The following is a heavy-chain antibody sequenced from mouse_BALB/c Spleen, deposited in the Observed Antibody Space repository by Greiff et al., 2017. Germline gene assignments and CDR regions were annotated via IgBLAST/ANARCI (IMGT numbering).Heavy chain of an antibody. CDR2: IWGGGST. CDR1: GFSLTDYG. CDR3: AKQYYGSSYRYFDV. Sequence: QVQLQQSGPGLVAPSQSLSITCTVSGFSLTDYGVSWIRQPPGKGLEWLGVIWGGGSTYYNSALKSRLSISKDNSKSQVFLKMNSLQTDDTAMYYCAKQYYGSSYRYFDVWGAGTTVTVSS. D-gene: IGHD1-1*01. J-gene: IGHJ1*01. V-gene: IGHV2-6-5*01.